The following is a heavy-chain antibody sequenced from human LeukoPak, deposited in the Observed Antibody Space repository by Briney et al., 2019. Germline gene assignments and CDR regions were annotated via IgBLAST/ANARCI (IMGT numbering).Heavy chain of an antibody. Sequence: SETLSLTCIVSGASPSTYYGTWIRQAPGKGLEWIGYIFYSGGTNYNSSLKSRVTLSIDTSKNQFSLELTSVTAADTAVYYCARIGAAGTRYYFDYWSQGTLVTVSS. CDR3: ARIGAAGTRYYFDY. CDR1: GASPSTYY. D-gene: IGHD6-13*01. V-gene: IGHV4-59*01. CDR2: IFYSGGT. J-gene: IGHJ4*02.